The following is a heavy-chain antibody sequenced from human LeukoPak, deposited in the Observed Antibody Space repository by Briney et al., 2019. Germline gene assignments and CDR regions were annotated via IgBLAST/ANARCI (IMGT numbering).Heavy chain of an antibody. CDR1: GGTFSSYA. CDR3: ARDRGEYSGYDFPSVFDY. J-gene: IGHJ4*02. CDR2: IIPIFGTA. Sequence: SVKVSCKASGGTFSSYAINWVRQAPRQGLEWMGGIIPIFGTANYAQKFQGRVTITADESTGTAYMELSILRSEDTAVYYCARDRGEYSGYDFPSVFDYWGQGTLVSVSS. V-gene: IGHV1-69*13. D-gene: IGHD5-12*01.